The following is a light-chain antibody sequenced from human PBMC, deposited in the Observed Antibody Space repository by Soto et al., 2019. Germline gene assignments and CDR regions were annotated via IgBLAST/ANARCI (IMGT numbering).Light chain of an antibody. CDR2: GAS. CDR1: QSVSRR. V-gene: IGKV3-20*01. J-gene: IGKJ5*01. Sequence: EVVLTQSPGTLSLSPGGRATLSCRASQSVSRRLAWYRQRPGQSPRLLIPGASMRASGVPVRFIGSGSGTDFTLTITRLEPEDFAVYYCHQYGGSPITFGLGTRLEIK. CDR3: HQYGGSPIT.